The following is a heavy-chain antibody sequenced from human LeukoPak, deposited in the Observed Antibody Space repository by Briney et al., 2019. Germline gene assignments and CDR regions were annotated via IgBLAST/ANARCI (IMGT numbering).Heavy chain of an antibody. CDR3: ARDGTYYDILTGRYFYLDGMDV. D-gene: IGHD3-9*01. V-gene: IGHV3-21*04. Sequence: NPGGSLRLSCAASGFTFSSYSMNWVRQAPGKGLEWVSSISSSSSYIYYADSVKGRFTISRDNARNSLSLQMSSLRVEDTAVYYCARDGTYYDILTGRYFYLDGMDVWGKGTPVTVSS. CDR1: GFTFSSYS. CDR2: ISSSSSYI. J-gene: IGHJ6*04.